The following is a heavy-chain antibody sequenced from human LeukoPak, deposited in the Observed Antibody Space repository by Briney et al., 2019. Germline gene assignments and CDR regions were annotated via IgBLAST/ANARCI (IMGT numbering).Heavy chain of an antibody. V-gene: IGHV4-39*07. D-gene: IGHD6-19*01. Sequence: SETLSLTCTVSGGSISSSSYNWGWISQPPGKGLEWIGSIYYSGSTYYNPSLKSRVTISVDTSKNQFSLKLSSVTAADTAVYYCARLLAGYSSGWYLDYWGQGTLVTVSS. CDR1: GGSISSSSYN. CDR2: IYYSGST. CDR3: ARLLAGYSSGWYLDY. J-gene: IGHJ4*02.